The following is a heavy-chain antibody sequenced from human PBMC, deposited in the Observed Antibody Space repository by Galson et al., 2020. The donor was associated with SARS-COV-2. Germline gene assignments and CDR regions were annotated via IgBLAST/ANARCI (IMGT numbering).Heavy chain of an antibody. J-gene: IGHJ4*02. Sequence: SETLSLTCAVSGYSINSGYYWGWIRQPPGKGLEWIGTIYHGVSTYYNPSLKSRLTISVDTSKSQFSMKLTSATAADTAIYYCARHSIYGNFDYWGQGALVAVSS. CDR1: GYSINSGYY. V-gene: IGHV4-38-2*01. CDR3: ARHSIYGNFDY. CDR2: IYHGVST. D-gene: IGHD3-10*01.